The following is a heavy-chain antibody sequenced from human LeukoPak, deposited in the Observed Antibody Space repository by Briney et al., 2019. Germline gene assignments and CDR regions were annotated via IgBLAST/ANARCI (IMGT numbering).Heavy chain of an antibody. CDR1: VGTFSSYA. J-gene: IGHJ5*02. V-gene: IGHV1-69*05. Sequence: SVKVSCKASVGTFSSYAISWVRQAPGQGLEWMGGIIPIFGTANYAQKFQGRVTITTDESTSTAYMELSSLRSEDTAVYYCARAVGVLRNWFDPWGQGTLVTVSS. D-gene: IGHD4/OR15-4a*01. CDR3: ARAVGVLRNWFDP. CDR2: IIPIFGTA.